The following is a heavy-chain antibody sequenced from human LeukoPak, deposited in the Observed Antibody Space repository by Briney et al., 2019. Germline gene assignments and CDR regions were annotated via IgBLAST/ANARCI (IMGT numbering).Heavy chain of an antibody. V-gene: IGHV1-18*04. D-gene: IGHD3-10*01. J-gene: IGHJ5*02. Sequence: ASVKVSCKASGYTFTGYGISWVRQAPGQGLEWMGWISAYNGNTNYAQKLQGRVTMTTDTSTSTAYMELRSLRSDDTAVYYCARALLLWFGSPVCNWFDPWGQGTLVTVSS. CDR2: ISAYNGNT. CDR1: GYTFTGYG. CDR3: ARALLLWFGSPVCNWFDP.